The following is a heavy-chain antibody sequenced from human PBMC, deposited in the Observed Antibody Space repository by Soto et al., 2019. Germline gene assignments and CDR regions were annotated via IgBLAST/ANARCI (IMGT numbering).Heavy chain of an antibody. CDR3: ARYCSSTSCYSTYAFDI. J-gene: IGHJ3*02. Sequence: QVQLQESGPGLVKPSQTLSLTCTVSGGSISSGGYYWSWIRQHPGKGLEWIGYIYYSGSTYYNPSLKRRVTISVDTSKNQFSLKLSSVTAADTAVYYCARYCSSTSCYSTYAFDIWGQGTMVTVSS. V-gene: IGHV4-31*03. CDR2: IYYSGST. D-gene: IGHD2-2*01. CDR1: GGSISSGGYY.